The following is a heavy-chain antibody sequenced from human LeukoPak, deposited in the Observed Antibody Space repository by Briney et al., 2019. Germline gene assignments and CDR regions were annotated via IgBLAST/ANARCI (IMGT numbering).Heavy chain of an antibody. CDR3: PKYYYDSSGYYWFDP. CDR2: INYSGST. D-gene: IGHD3-22*01. J-gene: IGHJ5*02. Sequence: SETLSLTCTVSGGSISSYYWSWIRQPPGKGLEWIGYINYSGSTTQNPSLKSRVTMSADTSKNQFSLKLSSVTAADTAVYYCPKYYYDSSGYYWFDPWGQGTLVTVSS. V-gene: IGHV4-59*01. CDR1: GGSISSYY.